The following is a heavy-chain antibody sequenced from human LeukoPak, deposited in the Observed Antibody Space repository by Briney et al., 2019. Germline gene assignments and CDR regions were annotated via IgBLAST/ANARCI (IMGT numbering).Heavy chain of an antibody. Sequence: SETLSLTCTVSGGSISSYYWSWIRHPPGKGLEWIGYIYYSGSTNYNPSLKSRVTISVDTSKNQFSLKLSSVTAADTAVYYCARDLDLGGWFDPWGQGTLVTVSS. CDR3: ARDLDLGGWFDP. V-gene: IGHV4-59*01. CDR2: IYYSGST. J-gene: IGHJ5*02. CDR1: GGSISSYY. D-gene: IGHD7-27*01.